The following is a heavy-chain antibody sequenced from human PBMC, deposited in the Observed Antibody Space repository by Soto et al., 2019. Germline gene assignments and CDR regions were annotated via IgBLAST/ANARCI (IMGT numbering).Heavy chain of an antibody. CDR3: ARMASFGSLNWFDP. CDR1: GYTFTNND. CDR2: MNPGSGDT. Sequence: ASVKVSCKASGYTFTNNDVTWVRQATGQGLEWMGWMNPGSGDTGYAQKFQGRVTMTRDISIATAYMELSSLRSEDTAIYYCARMASFGSLNWFDPWGQGTLVTVS. J-gene: IGHJ5*02. D-gene: IGHD5-18*01. V-gene: IGHV1-8*01.